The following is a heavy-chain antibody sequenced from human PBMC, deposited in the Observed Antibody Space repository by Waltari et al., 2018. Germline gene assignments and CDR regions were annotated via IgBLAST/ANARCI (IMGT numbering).Heavy chain of an antibody. Sequence: EVQLVESGGGLVKPGGSLRLSCAASGFTFSSYSMNWVRQAPGKGLEWVSSISSSSSYIYYADSGKGRFTISRDNAKNSLYLQMNSLRAEDTAVYYCARDLRSLHIVATEYYFDYWGQGTLVTVSS. CDR3: ARDLRSLHIVATEYYFDY. V-gene: IGHV3-21*01. D-gene: IGHD5-12*01. CDR1: GFTFSSYS. CDR2: ISSSSSYI. J-gene: IGHJ4*02.